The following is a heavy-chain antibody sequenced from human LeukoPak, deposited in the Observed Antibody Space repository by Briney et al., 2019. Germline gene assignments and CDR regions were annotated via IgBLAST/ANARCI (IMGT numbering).Heavy chain of an antibody. CDR2: INYSGST. CDR1: GVSISSGGYY. D-gene: IGHD3-3*01. CDR3: ARDEAIFGAGYYYGMDV. V-gene: IGHV4-31*03. Sequence: PSQTLSLTCTVSGVSISSGGYYWSWIRQHPGKGLEWIGYINYSGSTYYNPSLKSRVTISVDTSQNQFSLKLSSVTAADTAVYYCARDEAIFGAGYYYGMDVWGQGTTVTVSS. J-gene: IGHJ6*02.